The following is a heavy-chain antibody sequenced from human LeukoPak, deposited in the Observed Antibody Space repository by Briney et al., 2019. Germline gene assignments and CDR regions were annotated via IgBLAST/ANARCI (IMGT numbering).Heavy chain of an antibody. Sequence: SETLSLTCTVSGGSISSSSYSWGWIRQPPGKGLEWIGNIYYSGSTYYNPSLKSRVTISVDTSKNQFSLKLSSVTAADTAVYYCARGIGGGDYYYYYMDVWGKGTTVTVSS. V-gene: IGHV4-39*07. CDR3: ARGIGGGDYYYYYMDV. CDR2: IYYSGST. J-gene: IGHJ6*03. CDR1: GGSISSSSYS.